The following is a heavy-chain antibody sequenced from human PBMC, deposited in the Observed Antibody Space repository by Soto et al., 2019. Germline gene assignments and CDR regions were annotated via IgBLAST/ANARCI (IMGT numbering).Heavy chain of an antibody. D-gene: IGHD3-10*01. CDR3: ARVWMVRGGPHMDV. CDR1: DGYIGSFY. J-gene: IGHJ6*03. Sequence: SETLSHSCSVADGYIGSFYWSWIRKPPGKGLEWIGYIYYSGSTNYNPSLKSRVTISADTSKNQFSLKLSSVTAADTAVYYCARVWMVRGGPHMDVWGKGTTVTVSS. CDR2: IYYSGST. V-gene: IGHV4-59*01.